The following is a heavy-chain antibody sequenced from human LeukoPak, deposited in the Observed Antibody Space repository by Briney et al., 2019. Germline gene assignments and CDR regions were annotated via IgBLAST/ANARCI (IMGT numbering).Heavy chain of an antibody. J-gene: IGHJ3*02. CDR2: ISYDGSNK. Sequence: GGSLRLSCAASGFTFSTYGMHWVRQAPGKGLEWVAVISYDGSNKYYADSVKGRFTISRDNAKNSLYLQMNSLRAEDTAVYYCARDREMATRLADAFDIWGQGTMVTVSS. V-gene: IGHV3-30*03. CDR3: ARDREMATRLADAFDI. CDR1: GFTFSTYG. D-gene: IGHD5-24*01.